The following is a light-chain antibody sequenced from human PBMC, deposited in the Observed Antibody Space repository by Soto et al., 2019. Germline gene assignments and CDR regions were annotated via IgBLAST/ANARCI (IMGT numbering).Light chain of an antibody. CDR1: SGHSTYA. J-gene: IGLJ2*01. CDR3: QTWGTAIHDVV. V-gene: IGLV4-69*01. Sequence: QPVLTQSPSASASLGASVKLTCTLSSGHSTYAIAWHQQQPEKGPRYLMKLNSDCSHSKGDGIPDRFSGSSSGAERHLTISSLQSEDEADYYCQTWGTAIHDVVFGGGTKLTVL. CDR2: LNSDCSH.